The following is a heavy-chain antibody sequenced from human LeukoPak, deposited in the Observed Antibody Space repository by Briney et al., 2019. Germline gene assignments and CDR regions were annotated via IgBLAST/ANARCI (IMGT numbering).Heavy chain of an antibody. D-gene: IGHD1-1*01. CDR2: IYTSGST. V-gene: IGHV4-61*02. CDR3: ARERYFNWFDP. J-gene: IGHJ5*02. CDR1: GGSISSGSYY. Sequence: PSETLSLTCTVSGGSISSGSYYWSWIRQPAGKGLEWIGRIYTSGSTNYNPSLKSRVTISVDTSKNQFSLKLSSVTAADTAVYYCARERYFNWFDPWGQGTLVTVSS.